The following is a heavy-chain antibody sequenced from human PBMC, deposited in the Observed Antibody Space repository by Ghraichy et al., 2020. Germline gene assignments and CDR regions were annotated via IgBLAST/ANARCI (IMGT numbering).Heavy chain of an antibody. V-gene: IGHV4-39*07. CDR2: IYYSGTT. Sequence: SETLSLTCTVSGGSISSSSYYWGWIRQPPGKGLEWIGSIYYSGTTNSNPSLKSRVTISVDTSKNQFSLKLTSVTAADTAVYYCATSSSGWYTNFHHWGQGTLVTVSS. D-gene: IGHD6-19*01. CDR1: GGSISSSSYY. J-gene: IGHJ1*01. CDR3: ATSSSGWYTNFHH.